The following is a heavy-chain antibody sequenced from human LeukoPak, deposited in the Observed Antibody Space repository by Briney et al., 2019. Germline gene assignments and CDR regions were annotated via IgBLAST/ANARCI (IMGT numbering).Heavy chain of an antibody. CDR1: GGSSSGYY. J-gene: IGHJ4*02. CDR2: INHSGST. D-gene: IGHD3-10*01. V-gene: IGHV4-34*01. Sequence: SETLSLTCAVYGGSSSGYYWSWIRQPPGKGLDWFGEINHSGSTNYNPSPKSRVTISVDTSKNQFSLKRSSCTAADTAVYYCARVRTYSWFGELFSFKARVRLIYYFDYWGQGTLVTVSS. CDR3: ARVRTYSWFGELFSFKARVRLIYYFDY.